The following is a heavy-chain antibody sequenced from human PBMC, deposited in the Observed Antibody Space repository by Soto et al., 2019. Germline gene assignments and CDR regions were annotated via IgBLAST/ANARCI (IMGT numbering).Heavy chain of an antibody. CDR2: ISYDGSSK. D-gene: IGHD2-2*01. Sequence: QVQLVESGGGVVQPGRSLRLSCAASGSSFSSYPMHWVRQAPGKGLEWVAGISYDGSSKYYADSVKGRLTISRDNSKNTLYLQMNSLRTEDTALYYCARARPHCSSTTCYDDYYGMDVWGQGTTVTVSS. J-gene: IGHJ6*02. CDR3: ARARPHCSSTTCYDDYYGMDV. CDR1: GSSFSSYP. V-gene: IGHV3-30-3*01.